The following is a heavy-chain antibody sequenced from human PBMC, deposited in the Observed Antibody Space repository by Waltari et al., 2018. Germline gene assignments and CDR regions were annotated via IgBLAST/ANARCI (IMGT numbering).Heavy chain of an antibody. J-gene: IGHJ6*02. CDR3: AIYSNRYYYYGMDV. D-gene: IGHD4-4*01. V-gene: IGHV4-34*01. CDR1: GGSFSGYY. Sequence: QVQLQQWGAGLLKPSETLSLTCAVYGGSFSGYYWSWIRQPPGKGLEWIGEINHSGSTNYNPSLKSRVTISVDTSKNQFSLKLSSVTAADTAVYYCAIYSNRYYYYGMDVWGQGTTVTVSS. CDR2: INHSGST.